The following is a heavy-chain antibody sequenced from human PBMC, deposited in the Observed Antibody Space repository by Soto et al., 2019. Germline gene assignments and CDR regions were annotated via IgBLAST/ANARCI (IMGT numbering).Heavy chain of an antibody. CDR3: VKGLRRYISLSFDY. D-gene: IGHD1-20*01. Sequence: EVQLVESGGGLVQPGRSLSLSCAASGFTFDDYALHWVRQAPGEGQELVSSISWNSNNIGYADSVKGRFTISRDNAKNFLYLHMTRLRAKGTALYYCVKGLRRYISLSFDYMGQGALVSVA. J-gene: IGHJ4*02. V-gene: IGHV3-9*01. CDR1: GFTFDDYA. CDR2: ISWNSNNI.